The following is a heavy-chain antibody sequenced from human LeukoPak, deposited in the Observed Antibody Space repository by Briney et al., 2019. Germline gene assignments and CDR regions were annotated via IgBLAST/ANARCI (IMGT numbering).Heavy chain of an antibody. J-gene: IGHJ4*02. CDR2: INHSGST. Sequence: SETLSLTCAVYGGSFSGYYWSWIRQPPGKGLEWIGEINHSGSTNYNPSLKSRVTISVDTSKNQFSLKLSSVTAADTAVYYCARPPKDYWGQGTLVTVSS. V-gene: IGHV4-34*01. CDR1: GGSFSGYY. CDR3: ARPPKDY.